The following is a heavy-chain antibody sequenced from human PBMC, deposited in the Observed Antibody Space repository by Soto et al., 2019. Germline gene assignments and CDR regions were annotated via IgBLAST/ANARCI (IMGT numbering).Heavy chain of an antibody. CDR2: IYHSGST. CDR1: GGSISSGGYS. V-gene: IGHV4-30-2*01. CDR3: ARGSDGPDYYFDY. D-gene: IGHD3-10*01. Sequence: SETLSLTCAVSGGSISSGGYSWSWIRQPPGKGLEWIGYIYHSGSTYYNPSLKSRVTISVDRSKNQFSLKLSSVTAADTAVYYCARGSDGPDYYFDYWGQGTLVTVSS. J-gene: IGHJ4*02.